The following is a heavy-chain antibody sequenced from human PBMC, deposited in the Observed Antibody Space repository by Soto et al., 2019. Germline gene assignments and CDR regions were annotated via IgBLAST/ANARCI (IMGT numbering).Heavy chain of an antibody. CDR1: GYTLTELS. V-gene: IGHV1-24*01. CDR2: FDPEDGDT. CDR3: ARGGGSGYPFDY. Sequence: ASVKVSCKVSGYTLTELSMHWVRQAPGKGLEWMGGFDPEDGDTIYAQKFQGRVTMTTDTSTSTAYMELRSLRSDDTAVYYCARGGGSGYPFDYWGQGTLVTVSS. J-gene: IGHJ4*02. D-gene: IGHD3-22*01.